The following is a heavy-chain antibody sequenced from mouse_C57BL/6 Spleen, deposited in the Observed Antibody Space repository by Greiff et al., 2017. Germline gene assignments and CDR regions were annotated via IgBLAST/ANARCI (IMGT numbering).Heavy chain of an antibody. CDR2: IDPENGDT. Sequence: EVQLQQSGAELVRPGASVKLSCTASGFNIKDDYMHWVKQRPEQGLEWIGWIDPENGDTEYASKFQGKATITADTCSNTAYLQLSSLTSEDTAVYYCTILPDYYAMDYWGQGTSVTVSS. V-gene: IGHV14-4*01. J-gene: IGHJ4*01. CDR3: TILPDYYAMDY. CDR1: GFNIKDDY.